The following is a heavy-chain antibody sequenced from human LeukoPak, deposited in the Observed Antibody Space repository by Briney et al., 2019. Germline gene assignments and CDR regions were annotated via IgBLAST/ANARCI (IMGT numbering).Heavy chain of an antibody. CDR2: IRYDGSNK. CDR1: GFTFSSYG. CDR3: ARFGYSYWYFDL. Sequence: GGSLRLSCAASGFTFSSYGMHWVRQAPGKGLEWVAFIRYDGSNKYYADSVKGRFTISRDNAKNSLYLQMNSLRAEDTAVYYCARFGYSYWYFDLWGRGTLVTVSS. J-gene: IGHJ2*01. V-gene: IGHV3-30*02. D-gene: IGHD3-22*01.